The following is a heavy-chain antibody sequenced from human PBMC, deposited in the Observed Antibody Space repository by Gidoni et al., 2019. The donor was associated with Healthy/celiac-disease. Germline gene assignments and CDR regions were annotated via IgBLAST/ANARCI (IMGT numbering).Heavy chain of an antibody. J-gene: IGHJ3*02. D-gene: IGHD6-19*01. V-gene: IGHV4-39*01. CDR1: GGSLSSSSYY. Sequence: QLQLQESGPGLEKPSETMSLHCTVPGGSLSSSSYYWGGIRQPPGKGLEWIGSIYYSGSTYYNPSLKSRVTISVDTSKNQFSLKLSAVTAADTAVYYCARTFSSGWSQGAFDIWGQGTMVTVSS. CDR2: IYYSGST. CDR3: ARTFSSGWSQGAFDI.